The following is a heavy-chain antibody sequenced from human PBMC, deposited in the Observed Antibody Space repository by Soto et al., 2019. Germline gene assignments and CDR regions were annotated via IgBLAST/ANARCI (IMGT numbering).Heavy chain of an antibody. CDR1: GFVFSNAW. CDR3: VTQLHYYVSSGYIIRNAFDM. Sequence: PGGSLRLSCAASGFVFSNAWMTWVRQAPGKGLEWVGRIKSKSDGGTRDYTAPVKGRFTISRDDSKNTLYLQMNSLKTEDTAVYYCVTQLHYYVSSGYIIRNAFDMWGQATMVTVSS. D-gene: IGHD3-22*01. V-gene: IGHV3-15*01. J-gene: IGHJ3*02. CDR2: IKSKSDGGTR.